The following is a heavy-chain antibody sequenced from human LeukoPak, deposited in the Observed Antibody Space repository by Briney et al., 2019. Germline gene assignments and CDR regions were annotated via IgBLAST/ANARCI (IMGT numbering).Heavy chain of an antibody. CDR3: TRVEMATTGVNYYYYYMDV. CDR2: IRSKANSYAT. J-gene: IGHJ6*03. Sequence: PGGSLRLSCAASGFTFSGSAMHWVRQASGKGLEWVGRIRSKANSYATAYAASVKGRFTISRDDSKNTAYLQMNSLKTEDTAVYYCTRVEMATTGVNYYYYYMDVWGKGTTVTISS. D-gene: IGHD5-24*01. CDR1: GFTFSGSA. V-gene: IGHV3-73*01.